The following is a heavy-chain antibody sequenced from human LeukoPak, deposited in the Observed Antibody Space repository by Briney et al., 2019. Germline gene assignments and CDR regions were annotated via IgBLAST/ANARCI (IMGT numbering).Heavy chain of an antibody. CDR2: ISSNGGST. J-gene: IGHJ4*02. CDR1: GFTFSSYW. V-gene: IGHV3-64*01. D-gene: IGHD3-10*01. CDR3: ARSSGSYYNSYDY. Sequence: GGSLRLSCAASGFTFSSYWMHWVRQAPGKGLEYVSAISSNGGSTYYANSVKGRFTISRDNSKNTLYLKMGSLRAEDMAVYYCARSSGSYYNSYDYWGQGTLVTVSS.